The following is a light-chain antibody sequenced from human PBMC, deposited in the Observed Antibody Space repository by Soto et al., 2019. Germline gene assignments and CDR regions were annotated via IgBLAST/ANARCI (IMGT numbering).Light chain of an antibody. J-gene: IGKJ1*01. CDR2: GAS. CDR1: QTISNY. V-gene: IGKV1-39*01. CDR3: QQYESDSPWT. Sequence: IQMTQSPSSLSASVGDRVTITCRASQTISNYLNWYQQKSGKAPKVLIYGASRLQSGVPSRYSGSGVGTDFILTISSLQPDDFATYYCQQYESDSPWTFGQGTKVDIK.